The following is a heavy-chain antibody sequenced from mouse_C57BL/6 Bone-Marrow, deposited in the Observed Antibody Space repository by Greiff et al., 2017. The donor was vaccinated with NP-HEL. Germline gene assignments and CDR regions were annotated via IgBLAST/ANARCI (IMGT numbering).Heavy chain of an antibody. Sequence: QVQLKESGPELVKPGASVKISCKASGYAFSSSWMNWVKQRPGKGLEWIGRIYPGDGDTNSNGKFKGKATLTADKSSSTAYMQLSSLTSEDSAVYFCARRGLAYWGQGTLVTVSA. J-gene: IGHJ3*01. CDR2: IYPGDGDT. V-gene: IGHV1-82*01. CDR3: ARRGLAY. CDR1: GYAFSSSW.